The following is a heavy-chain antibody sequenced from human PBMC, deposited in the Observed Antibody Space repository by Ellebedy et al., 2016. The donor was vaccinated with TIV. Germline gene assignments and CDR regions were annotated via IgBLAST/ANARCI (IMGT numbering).Heavy chain of an antibody. V-gene: IGHV1-3*01. J-gene: IGHJ6*02. CDR2: ITAGNGNT. CDR1: GDTFTTYV. D-gene: IGHD3-22*01. Sequence: ASVKVSCKAPGDTFTTYVMHWVRQAPGQRLQWLGWITAGNGNTTYSQRFQGRVTITRDTSASTAYMELSSLRSEDTAVYYCARARNYYDSSGYYQKSYGMDVWGQGTTVTVSS. CDR3: ARARNYYDSSGYYQKSYGMDV.